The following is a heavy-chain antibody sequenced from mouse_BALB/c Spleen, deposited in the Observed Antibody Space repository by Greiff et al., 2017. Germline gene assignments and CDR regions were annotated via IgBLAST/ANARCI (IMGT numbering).Heavy chain of an antibody. CDR3: IYAMDY. Sequence: EVKLEESGGGLVQPGGSMKLSCVASGFTFSNYWMNWVRQSPEKGLEWVAEIRLKSNNYATHYAESVKGRFTISRDDSKSSVYLQMNNLRAEDTGIYYCIYAMDYWGQGTSVTVSS. J-gene: IGHJ4*01. CDR1: GFTFSNYW. CDR2: IRLKSNNYAT. V-gene: IGHV6-6*02.